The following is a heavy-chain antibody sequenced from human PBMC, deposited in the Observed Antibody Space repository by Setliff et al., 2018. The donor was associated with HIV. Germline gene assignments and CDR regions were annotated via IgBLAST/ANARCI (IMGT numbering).Heavy chain of an antibody. D-gene: IGHD1-26*01. CDR1: GDTLSSYA. CDR2: IIPIFGTA. J-gene: IGHJ1*01. V-gene: IGHV1-69*13. CDR3: ARASWEWEPSAEYFLH. Sequence: SVKVSCKTSGDTLSSYAITWVRQAPGQGLEWMGRIIPIFGTADYAQKFQGRVTLTADESTSIAYMELNSLRSEDTAVYYCARASWEWEPSAEYFLHWGQGTLVTVSS.